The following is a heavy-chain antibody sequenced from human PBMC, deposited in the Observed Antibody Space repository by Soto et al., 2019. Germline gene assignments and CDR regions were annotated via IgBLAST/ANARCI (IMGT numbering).Heavy chain of an antibody. Sequence: GGSLRLSCAASGFTFSTNAMRWVRQAPGKGLEWVSAISGSGYTTYYADSVKGRFTISRDNSKSTLYLQMNSLRAEDTAVYFCAKVGGFDQYYFDYWGQGTLVTVSS. V-gene: IGHV3-23*01. CDR3: AKVGGFDQYYFDY. CDR1: GFTFSTNA. J-gene: IGHJ4*02. CDR2: ISGSGYTT. D-gene: IGHD6-25*01.